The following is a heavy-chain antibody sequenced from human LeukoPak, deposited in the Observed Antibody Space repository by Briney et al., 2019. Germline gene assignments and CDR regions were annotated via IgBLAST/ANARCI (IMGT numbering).Heavy chain of an antibody. CDR1: GGSISSNNW. Sequence: PSETLSLTCAVSGGSISSNNWWSRVRQPPGKGLEWIGEIYHSGTTNYNSSLKSRVTISVDKPKNQFSLKLSSVTAADTAIYYCARASGYSNRHCDYWGQGTLVTVSS. CDR2: IYHSGTT. J-gene: IGHJ4*02. D-gene: IGHD6-13*01. CDR3: ARASGYSNRHCDY. V-gene: IGHV4-4*02.